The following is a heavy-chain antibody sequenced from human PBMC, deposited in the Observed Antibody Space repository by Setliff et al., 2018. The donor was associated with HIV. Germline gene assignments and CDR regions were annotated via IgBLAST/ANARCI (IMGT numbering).Heavy chain of an antibody. V-gene: IGHV4-39*01. Sequence: PSETLSLTCTVSGGSISSSSYYWGWIRQPPGKGLEWIGSIYYSGSTYYNPSLKSRVTISVDTSKNQFSLKLSSVTAADTAVYYCARHRGSSSTSLYNWFDPWG. CDR2: IYYSGST. CDR3: ARHRGSSSTSLYNWFDP. D-gene: IGHD2-2*01. CDR1: GGSISSSSYY. J-gene: IGHJ5*02.